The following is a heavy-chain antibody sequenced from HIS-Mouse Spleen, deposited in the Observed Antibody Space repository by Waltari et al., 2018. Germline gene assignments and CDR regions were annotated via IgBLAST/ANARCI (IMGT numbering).Heavy chain of an antibody. J-gene: IGHJ2*01. CDR3: AREIPYSSSWYDWYFDL. Sequence: QLQLQESGPGLVKPSETLSLTCTVSGGSISSSSYYWGWIRQPPGKGLEWIGSIYYSWSTHYNQSLKSRVTISVDTSKTQFSLKLSSVTAADTAVYYCAREIPYSSSWYDWYFDLWGRGTLVTVSS. CDR2: IYYSWST. CDR1: GGSISSSSYY. V-gene: IGHV4-39*07. D-gene: IGHD6-13*01.